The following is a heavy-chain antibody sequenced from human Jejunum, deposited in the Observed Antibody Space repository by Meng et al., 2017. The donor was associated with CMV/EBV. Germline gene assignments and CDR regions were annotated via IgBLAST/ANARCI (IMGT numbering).Heavy chain of an antibody. CDR3: AKLDTAMANYYQYYYGMDV. Sequence: SYGRHWVRQAAGKGLEGVAFINYKGNNKYYADSVEGRFTISRDNSKNTLYLQMNSLRAEDTAVYYCAKLDTAMANYYQYYYGMDVWGQGTTVTVSS. CDR1: SYG. CDR2: INYKGNNK. J-gene: IGHJ6*02. D-gene: IGHD5-18*01. V-gene: IGHV3-30*02.